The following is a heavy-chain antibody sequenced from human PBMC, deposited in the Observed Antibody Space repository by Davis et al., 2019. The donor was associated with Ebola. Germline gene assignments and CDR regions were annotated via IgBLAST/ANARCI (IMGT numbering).Heavy chain of an antibody. CDR2: ISSSSSYI. Sequence: PGGSLRLSCAASGFTFSSYSMNWVRQAPGKGLEWVSSISSSSSYIYYADSVKGRFTTSRDNAKNSLYLQMNSLRAEDTAVYYCARDELLTASLFDYWGQGTLVTVSS. CDR3: ARDELLTASLFDY. J-gene: IGHJ4*02. D-gene: IGHD2-21*02. V-gene: IGHV3-21*01. CDR1: GFTFSSYS.